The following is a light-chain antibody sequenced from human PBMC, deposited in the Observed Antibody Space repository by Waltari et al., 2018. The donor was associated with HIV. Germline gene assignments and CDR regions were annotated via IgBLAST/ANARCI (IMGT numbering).Light chain of an antibody. J-gene: IGLJ1*01. V-gene: IGLV1-51*02. CDR3: GTWDTSLTSGYV. CDR1: SPNIGVTY. CDR2: ENN. Sequence: QSVLTQPPSVSAAPGQKVPISSSGSSPNIGVTYVPWNQQLQGTAPKLLIYENNQRHSGIPDRLSGYKSATSATLDITGLQTGDGADYYCGTWDTSLTSGYVFGTGTKVTVL.